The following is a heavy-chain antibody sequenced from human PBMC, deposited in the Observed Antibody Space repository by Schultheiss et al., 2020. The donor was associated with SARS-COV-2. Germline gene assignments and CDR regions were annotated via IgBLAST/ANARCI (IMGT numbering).Heavy chain of an antibody. CDR1: GFTFSSYS. D-gene: IGHD3-22*01. J-gene: IGHJ3*02. Sequence: GGSLRLSCAASGFTFSSYSMNWVRQAPGKGLEWLSSISSSSSYIYYEDSVKGRFTISRDNAKNSLYLQMNSLRAEDTAVYYCARGPDYYDSSGYYYGNAFDIWGQGTMITVSS. CDR2: ISSSSSYI. V-gene: IGHV3-21*01. CDR3: ARGPDYYDSSGYYYGNAFDI.